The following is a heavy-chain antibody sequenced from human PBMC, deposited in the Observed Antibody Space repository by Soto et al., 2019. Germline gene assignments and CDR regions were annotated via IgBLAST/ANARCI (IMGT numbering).Heavy chain of an antibody. CDR3: VRDSGSGDYYNGY. CDR2: INAGNGDT. V-gene: IGHV1-3*01. Sequence: QVQLVQSGAEVKKPGASVKVSCKASGYAFTSNAIHWMRQAPGQGLEWLAWINAGNGDTKYSQKLQGRITLTRDTSASTAYMELSSLRFEDTAVYYCVRDSGSGDYYNGYWGQGTLVTVSS. D-gene: IGHD4-17*01. CDR1: GYAFTSNA. J-gene: IGHJ4*02.